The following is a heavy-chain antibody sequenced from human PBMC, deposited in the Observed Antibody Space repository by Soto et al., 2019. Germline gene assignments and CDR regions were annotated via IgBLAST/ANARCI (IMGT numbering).Heavy chain of an antibody. CDR2: ISHDGSNK. CDR3: AKDGAPRYCSGRSCHPAGAY. V-gene: IGHV3-30*18. CDR1: GFTFSNYG. D-gene: IGHD2-15*01. Sequence: QVQVVESGGGVVQPGRSLRLSCAGSGFTFSNYGLHWVRQTPGKGLEWVAFISHDGSNKYYADSVKGRFTISRDSSKSTLYLQMDSLRVEDTAVYYCAKDGAPRYCSGRSCHPAGAYWGQGTLVTVSS. J-gene: IGHJ4*02.